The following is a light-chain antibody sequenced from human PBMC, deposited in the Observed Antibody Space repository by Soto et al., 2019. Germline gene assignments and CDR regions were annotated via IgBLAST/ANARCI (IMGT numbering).Light chain of an antibody. Sequence: ALTQPASESGSPGQPVTISCTGTSSDIGGYNAVSWYQHHPGKAPKLIIYEVTRRPSGVSDRFSASKSGNTASLTIPGLQAEDEADYYFFFYSASTLYVYG. V-gene: IGLV2-14*01. CDR1: SSDIGGYNA. CDR2: EVT. CDR3: FFYSASTLYV. J-gene: IGLJ1*01.